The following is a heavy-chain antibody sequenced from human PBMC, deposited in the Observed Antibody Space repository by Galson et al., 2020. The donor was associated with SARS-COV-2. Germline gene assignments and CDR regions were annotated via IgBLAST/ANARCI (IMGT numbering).Heavy chain of an antibody. V-gene: IGHV4-61*01. CDR2: IYYSGST. J-gene: IGHJ3*02. CDR3: ARRLHYYDSSGYPTRGGAFDI. CDR1: GGSVSSGSYY. D-gene: IGHD3-22*01. Sequence: SETLSLTCTVSGGSVSSGSYYWSWIRQPPGKGLEWIGYIYYSGSTNYNPSLKSRVTISVDTSKNQFSLKLSSVTAADTAVYYCARRLHYYDSSGYPTRGGAFDIWGQGTMVTVSS.